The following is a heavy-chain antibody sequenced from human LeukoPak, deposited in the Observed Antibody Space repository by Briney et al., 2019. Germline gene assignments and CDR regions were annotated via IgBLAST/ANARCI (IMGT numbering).Heavy chain of an antibody. Sequence: PGGSLRLSCAVSGFTVSSNYMSWVRQAPGKGLEWVSVIYSGGSTYYADSVKGRFTISRDNSKNTLYLQMNSLRAEDTAVYYCAGGYCSGGSCIDAFDIWGQGTMVTVSS. D-gene: IGHD2-15*01. V-gene: IGHV3-66*01. CDR2: IYSGGST. CDR1: GFTVSSNY. J-gene: IGHJ3*02. CDR3: AGGYCSGGSCIDAFDI.